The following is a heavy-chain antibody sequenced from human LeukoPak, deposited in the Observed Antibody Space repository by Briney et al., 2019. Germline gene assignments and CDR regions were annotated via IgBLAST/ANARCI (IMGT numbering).Heavy chain of an antibody. CDR3: ARQKYSSSWYEVGYYYYYMDV. Sequence: SETLSLTCTVSGGSISSSSYYWGWIRQPPGKGLEWIGSIYYSGSTYYNPSLKSRVTISVDTSKNQFSLKLSSVTAADTAVYYCARQKYSSSWYEVGYYYYYMDVWGKGTTVTISS. D-gene: IGHD6-13*01. CDR1: GGSISSSSYY. J-gene: IGHJ6*03. V-gene: IGHV4-39*01. CDR2: IYYSGST.